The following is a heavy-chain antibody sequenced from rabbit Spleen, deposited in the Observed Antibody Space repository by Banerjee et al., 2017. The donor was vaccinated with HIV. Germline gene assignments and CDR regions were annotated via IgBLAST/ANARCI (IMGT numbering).Heavy chain of an antibody. Sequence: QSLEESGGGLVQPEGSLTLTCTASGFSFSSRYYMCWVRQAPGKGLEWIGCIGFGSTGNTYYASWAKGRFTISKTSSTTVTLQMTSLTAADTATYFCARGGNVFGGDDYGDSNLWGPGTLVTVS. V-gene: IGHV1S40*01. CDR1: GFSFSSRYY. CDR2: IGFGSTGNT. CDR3: ARGGNVFGGDDYGDSNL. J-gene: IGHJ4*01. D-gene: IGHD2-1*01.